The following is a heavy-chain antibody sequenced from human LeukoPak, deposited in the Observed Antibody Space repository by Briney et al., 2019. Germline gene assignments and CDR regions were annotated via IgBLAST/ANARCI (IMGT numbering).Heavy chain of an antibody. J-gene: IGHJ4*02. CDR3: ARTRAGVRGVIGLVDY. V-gene: IGHV3-9*01. Sequence: GGSLRLSCAASGLTFDDYAMHWVRQAPGKGVEWVSGISWNSGSVGYADSVKGRFTISRDNSKNTLYLQMNSLRAEDTAVYYCARTRAGVRGVIGLVDYWGQGTLVTVSS. D-gene: IGHD3-10*01. CDR2: ISWNSGSV. CDR1: GLTFDDYA.